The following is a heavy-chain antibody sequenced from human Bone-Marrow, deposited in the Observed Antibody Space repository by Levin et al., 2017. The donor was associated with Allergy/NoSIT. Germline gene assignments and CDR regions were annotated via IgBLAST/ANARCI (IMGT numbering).Heavy chain of an antibody. J-gene: IGHJ5*02. D-gene: IGHD2/OR15-2a*01. CDR2: IFGRGTT. Sequence: PSETLSLTCAVSNGSVISGDYSWSWLPQPPGMGREWISYIFGRGTTFYNPSLRSRSTMSVNRSRNQFSLNLRSLTAADTAAYYCVRGMQIIASTPFDTWGQGTRVTVSS. CDR3: VRGMQIIASTPFDT. CDR1: NGSVISGDYS. V-gene: IGHV4-30-2*01.